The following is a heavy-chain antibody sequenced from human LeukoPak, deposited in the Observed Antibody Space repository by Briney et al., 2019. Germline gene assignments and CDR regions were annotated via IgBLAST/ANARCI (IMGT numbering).Heavy chain of an antibody. CDR1: GFTVSSNY. CDR3: ARGSTPYYYYGTDV. V-gene: IGHV3-53*04. Sequence: GGSLRLSCAASGFTVSSNYMSWVRQAPGKGLEWVSVIYSGGSTYYADSVKGRFTISRHNSKNTLYLQMNSLRAEDTAVYYCARGSTPYYYYGTDVWGQGTTVTVSS. CDR2: IYSGGST. J-gene: IGHJ6*02.